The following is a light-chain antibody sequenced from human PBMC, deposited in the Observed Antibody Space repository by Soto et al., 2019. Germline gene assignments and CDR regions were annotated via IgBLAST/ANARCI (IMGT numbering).Light chain of an antibody. CDR3: SSYTSSSTYV. CDR2: EVS. CDR1: SXDVGGYNY. Sequence: QSALTQPASVSGSPGQSITISCTGTSXDVGGYNYVSWYQQRPGKAPKLMIYEVSNRPSGVSNRFSGSKSGNTASLTISGLQAEDEADYYCSSYTSSSTYVFGTGTKVTVL. J-gene: IGLJ1*01. V-gene: IGLV2-14*01.